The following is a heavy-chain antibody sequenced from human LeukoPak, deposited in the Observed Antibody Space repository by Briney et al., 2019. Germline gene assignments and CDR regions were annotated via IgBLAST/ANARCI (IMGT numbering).Heavy chain of an antibody. V-gene: IGHV5-51*01. CDR2: INPGDYDA. CDR3: TKAPTSSLSFFDF. D-gene: IGHD5-24*01. J-gene: IGHJ4*02. CDR1: GYSFSSYW. Sequence: GESLKISCKASGYSFSSYWIGWVRPVPGKGLEWMAIINPGDYDARYSPSFQGQVTVSADRSISTAYMQWSTLKASDTATYYCTKAPTSSLSFFDFWGQGTLVAVSS.